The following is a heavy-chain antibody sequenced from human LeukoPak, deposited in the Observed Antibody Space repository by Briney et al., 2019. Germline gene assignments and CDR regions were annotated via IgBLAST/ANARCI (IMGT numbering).Heavy chain of an antibody. V-gene: IGHV1-8*01. CDR3: TRGRGFLEGLAV. CDR2: MNPKSGNT. J-gene: IGHJ6*02. CDR1: GYTFTNYD. D-gene: IGHD3-3*01. Sequence: ASVKVSCKASGYTFTNYDIHWVRQAPGQGLEWMGWMNPKSGNTDYAQRFQGRVTMTRNTSITTAYMDLRSLKSDDAAIYYGTRGRGFLEGLAVWGQGTTVTVFS.